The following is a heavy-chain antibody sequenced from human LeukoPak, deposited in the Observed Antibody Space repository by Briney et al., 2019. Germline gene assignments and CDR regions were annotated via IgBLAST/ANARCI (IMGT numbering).Heavy chain of an antibody. CDR2: ISSGSSYI. CDR3: AREGTTVCIDY. Sequence: GGSLRLACAASGFTFSSYSINWVRQAPGKGLEWVSFISSGSSYIYYADSVKGRFTISRDNAKNSLYLQMNSLRAEDTAVYYCAREGTTVCIDYWGQGTLVTVSS. CDR1: GFTFSSYS. D-gene: IGHD4-17*01. V-gene: IGHV3-21*01. J-gene: IGHJ4*02.